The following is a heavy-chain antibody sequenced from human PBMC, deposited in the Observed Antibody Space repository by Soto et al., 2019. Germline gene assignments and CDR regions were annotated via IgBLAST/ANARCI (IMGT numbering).Heavy chain of an antibody. CDR3: ATDYGSASTSLYGIDV. CDR1: GYAFSSND. J-gene: IGHJ6*02. V-gene: IGHV1-8*01. D-gene: IGHD3-10*01. Sequence: QAQLVQSGAEVKKPGASVKVSCKASGYAFSSNDINWVRQATGQGLEWMGWMNPNSGNIGYAQKFQGRVTMTRNTSISTAYMELSSLRSEDKAVYYCATDYGSASTSLYGIDVWGQGTTVTVSS. CDR2: MNPNSGNI.